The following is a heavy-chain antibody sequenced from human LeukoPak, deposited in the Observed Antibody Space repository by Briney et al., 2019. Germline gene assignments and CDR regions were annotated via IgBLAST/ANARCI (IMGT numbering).Heavy chain of an antibody. CDR1: GGSISSYY. Sequence: KTSETLSLTCTVSGGSISSYYWSWIRQPPGKGLEWIGYIYYSGSTNYNPSLKSRVTISVDTSKNQFSLKLSSVTAADTAVYYCARDGVGSYFDYWGQGTLVTVSS. D-gene: IGHD1-26*01. CDR3: ARDGVGSYFDY. CDR2: IYYSGST. V-gene: IGHV4-59*01. J-gene: IGHJ4*02.